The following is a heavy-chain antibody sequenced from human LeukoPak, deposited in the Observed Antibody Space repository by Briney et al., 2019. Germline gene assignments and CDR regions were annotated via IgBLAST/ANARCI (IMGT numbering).Heavy chain of an antibody. Sequence: GGSLRLSCAASGFTFSSYWMDWVRQPPGKGLVWVSRINSDGSSTTYADSVKGRFTISRDNAKNTLYLQMNSLRAEDTAVYYCPREIHSHYGGNSDWHPFDIGGQGTMVTVPS. CDR2: INSDGSST. CDR1: GFTFSSYW. CDR3: PREIHSHYGGNSDWHPFDI. V-gene: IGHV3-74*01. J-gene: IGHJ3*02. D-gene: IGHD4-23*01.